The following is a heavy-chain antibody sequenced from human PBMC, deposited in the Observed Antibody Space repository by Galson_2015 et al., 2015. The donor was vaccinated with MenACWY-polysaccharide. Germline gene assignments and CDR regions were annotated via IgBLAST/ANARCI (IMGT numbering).Heavy chain of an antibody. V-gene: IGHV3-23*01. CDR1: GFTFSSYA. CDR2: IVGSAGST. CDR3: AKIPYSSGLIPFDY. D-gene: IGHD6-19*01. J-gene: IGHJ4*02. Sequence: SLRLSCAASGFTFSSYAMSWVRQAPGKGLEWVSAIVGSAGSTYYADSVKGRFTISRDNSKNTLYLQMNSLRAKDTAVYYCAKIPYSSGLIPFDYWGQGTLVTVSS.